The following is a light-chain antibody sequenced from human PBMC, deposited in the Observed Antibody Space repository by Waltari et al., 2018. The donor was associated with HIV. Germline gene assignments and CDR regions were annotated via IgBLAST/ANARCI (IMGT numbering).Light chain of an antibody. Sequence: QSVLTQPPSVSAAPGQRVTISCSGSNSTIEKNFVSWYQRLPGTAPKLLMYDNDVRPSGISDRFSGSKSGTSATLGITGLQTGDEATYYCGSWDSRLSGVVFGGGTRLTV. CDR1: NSTIEKNF. J-gene: IGLJ2*01. CDR2: DND. V-gene: IGLV1-51*01. CDR3: GSWDSRLSGVV.